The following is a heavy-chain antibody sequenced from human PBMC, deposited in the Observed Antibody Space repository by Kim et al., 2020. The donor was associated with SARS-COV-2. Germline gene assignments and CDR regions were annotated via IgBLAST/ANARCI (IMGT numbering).Heavy chain of an antibody. V-gene: IGHV3-64D*06. J-gene: IGHJ3*02. Sequence: GGSLRLSCSASGFTFSSYAMHWVRQAPGKGLEYVSAISSNGGSTYYADSVKGRFTISRDNSKNTLYLQMSSLRAEDTAVYYCVKVDTMIRGVRGLNAFDIWGQGTMITVSS. CDR3: VKVDTMIRGVRGLNAFDI. CDR2: ISSNGGST. D-gene: IGHD3-10*01. CDR1: GFTFSSYA.